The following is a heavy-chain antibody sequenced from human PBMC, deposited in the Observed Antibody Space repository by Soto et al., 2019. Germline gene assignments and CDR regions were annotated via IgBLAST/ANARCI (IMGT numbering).Heavy chain of an antibody. CDR1: GGSISYEYYH. Sequence: SETLSLTCTVSGGSISYEYYHWTWIRQSPGKGLEWIGYIHYSGSIIYNPSFKSRVTISVDASKNQFSLQLSSVTAADTAVYFCAREDDGGDRDYYGLDVWGQGTTVTVSS. CDR3: AREDDGGDRDYYGLDV. D-gene: IGHD2-21*02. CDR2: IHYSGSI. J-gene: IGHJ6*02. V-gene: IGHV4-30-4*08.